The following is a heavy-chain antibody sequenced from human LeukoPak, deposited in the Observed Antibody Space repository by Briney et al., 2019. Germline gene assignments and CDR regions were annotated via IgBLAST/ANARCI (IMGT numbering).Heavy chain of an antibody. J-gene: IGHJ4*02. CDR3: AKGGYDFWSGYYRY. CDR2: ISGSGGST. D-gene: IGHD3-3*01. V-gene: IGHV3-23*01. Sequence: GGSLRLSCAASGFTFSRDWMHWVRQAPGKGLEWVSAISGSGGSTYYADSVKGRFTISRDNSKNTLYLQMNSLRAEDTAVYYCAKGGYDFWSGYYRYWGQGTLVTVSS. CDR1: GFTFSRDW.